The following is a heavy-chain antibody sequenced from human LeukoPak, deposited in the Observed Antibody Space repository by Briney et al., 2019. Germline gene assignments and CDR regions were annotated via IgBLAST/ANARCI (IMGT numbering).Heavy chain of an antibody. J-gene: IGHJ3*02. CDR3: ARDPWLRSAGAFDI. CDR1: GGSISSYY. Sequence: PSETLSLTCTVSGGSISSYYWSWIRQPPGKGLEWIGYIYYSGSTNYNPSLKSRVTISVDTSKNQFSLKLSSVTAADTAVYYCARDPWLRSAGAFDIRGQGTMVTVSS. CDR2: IYYSGST. V-gene: IGHV4-59*01. D-gene: IGHD5-12*01.